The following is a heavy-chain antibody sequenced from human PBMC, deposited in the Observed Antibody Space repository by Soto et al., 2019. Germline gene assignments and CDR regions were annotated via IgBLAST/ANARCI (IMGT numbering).Heavy chain of an antibody. CDR1: GGSVSSGSYY. J-gene: IGHJ6*02. CDR2: IYYSGST. D-gene: IGHD3-3*01. CDR3: ARVIFGVATCYYYYGMDV. Sequence: SETLSLTCTVSGGSVSSGSYYWSWIRQPPGKGLEWIGYIYYSGSTNYNPSLKSRVTISVDTSKNQFSLKLSSVTAADTAVYYCARVIFGVATCYYYYGMDVWGQGTTVTVSS. V-gene: IGHV4-61*01.